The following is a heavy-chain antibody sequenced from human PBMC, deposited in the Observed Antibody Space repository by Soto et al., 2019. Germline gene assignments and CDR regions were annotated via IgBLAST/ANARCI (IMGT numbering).Heavy chain of an antibody. V-gene: IGHV4-39*01. CDR2: IYYSGST. CDR1: GGSISSSSYY. Sequence: PSETLSLTCTVSGGSISSSSYYWGWIRQPPGKGLEWIGSIYYSGSTYYNPSLKSRVTISVDTSKNQFSLKLSSVTAADTAVYYCARYYDILTGNDYWGQEPWSPSPQ. D-gene: IGHD3-9*01. CDR3: ARYYDILTGNDY. J-gene: IGHJ4*01.